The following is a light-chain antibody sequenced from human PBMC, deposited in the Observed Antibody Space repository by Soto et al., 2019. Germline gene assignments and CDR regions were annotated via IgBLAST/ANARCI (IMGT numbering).Light chain of an antibody. Sequence: EIVLTQSPGTLSLSPGERATLSCRASQSVSSSFLAWYQQKPGQAPRLLIYGASSRATGNPDRFSGSGSGTDFTLTISRLEPEDFAVYYCHQYDRSPWTFGQGTRVEIK. CDR2: GAS. V-gene: IGKV3-20*01. CDR3: HQYDRSPWT. CDR1: QSVSSSF. J-gene: IGKJ1*01.